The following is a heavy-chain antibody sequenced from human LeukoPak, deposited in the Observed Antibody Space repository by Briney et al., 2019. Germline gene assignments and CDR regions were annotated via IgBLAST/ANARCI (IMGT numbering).Heavy chain of an antibody. D-gene: IGHD2-21*02. CDR1: GGTFRSYA. CDR3: ANLKAGDWSEFDY. J-gene: IGHJ4*02. Sequence: GSSVKVSCKASGGTFRSYAISWVRQAPGQGLEWMGGIIPIFGTANYAQKFQGRVTITTDESTSTAYMELSSLRSEDTAVYYCANLKAGDWSEFDYWGQGTLVTVSS. CDR2: IIPIFGTA. V-gene: IGHV1-69*05.